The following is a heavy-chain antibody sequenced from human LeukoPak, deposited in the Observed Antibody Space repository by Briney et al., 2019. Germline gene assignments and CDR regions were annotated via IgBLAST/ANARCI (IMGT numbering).Heavy chain of an antibody. V-gene: IGHV3-74*01. CDR1: GFMFGRYW. Sequence: GGSLRLSCAASGFMFGRYWMHWVRQASGKGLEWVSRMNSDGSSISYADSVKGRFTISRDNAKNTLYLQMNSLRVEDTAVYYCARVAGGCSTTNCLFDYWGQGTLVTVSS. D-gene: IGHD2-2*01. J-gene: IGHJ4*02. CDR3: ARVAGGCSTTNCLFDY. CDR2: MNSDGSSI.